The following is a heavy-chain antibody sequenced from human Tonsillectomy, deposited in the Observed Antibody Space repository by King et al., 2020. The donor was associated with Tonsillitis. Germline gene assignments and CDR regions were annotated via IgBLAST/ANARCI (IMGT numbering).Heavy chain of an antibody. Sequence: VQLVESGGGVVQPGRSLRLSCAASGFTFSSYGMHWVRQAPGKGLEWVAVISYDGSNKYYADSVKGRFTISSDNSKNTLYLQMNSLRAEDTAVYYCAKDLGRGYYYYGMDVWGQGTTVTVSS. CDR3: AKDLGRGYYYYGMDV. D-gene: IGHD3-10*01. CDR2: ISYDGSNK. CDR1: GFTFSSYG. J-gene: IGHJ6*02. V-gene: IGHV3-30*18.